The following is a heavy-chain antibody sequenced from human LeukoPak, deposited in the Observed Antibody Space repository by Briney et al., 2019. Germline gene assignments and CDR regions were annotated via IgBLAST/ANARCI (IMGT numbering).Heavy chain of an antibody. V-gene: IGHV4-39*07. D-gene: IGHD6-13*01. CDR2: IYPSGST. CDR1: GGSISSSSYY. Sequence: SETLSLTCTVSGGSISSSSYYWGWIRQPPGKGLEWIGSIYPSGSTNYNPSLDSRVTISVDTSKNQFSLKLSSVAAAVTAVYYCARDVLAAAGTFDYWGEGALVTVSS. CDR3: ARDVLAAAGTFDY. J-gene: IGHJ4*02.